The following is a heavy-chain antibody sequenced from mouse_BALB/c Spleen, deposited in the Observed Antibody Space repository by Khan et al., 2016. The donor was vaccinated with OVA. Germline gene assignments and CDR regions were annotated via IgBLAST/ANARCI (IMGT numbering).Heavy chain of an antibody. J-gene: IGHJ4*01. CDR3: AKIFYGNSYAMDY. CDR2: IYPGSGST. V-gene: IGHV1-77*01. Sequence: QVQLQQPGPELVKPGASVKMSCKASGYTFTDYDIRWVKQRTGQGLEWIGEIYPGSGSTFYNEKFKGKATLTADKSSNTAYMQLISLTSEDSAVYFCAKIFYGNSYAMDYWGQGTAVTVSS. D-gene: IGHD2-1*01. CDR1: GYTFTDYD.